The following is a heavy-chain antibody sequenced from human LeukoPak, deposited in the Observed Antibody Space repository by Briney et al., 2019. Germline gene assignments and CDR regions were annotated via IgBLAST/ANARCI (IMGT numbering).Heavy chain of an antibody. J-gene: IGHJ4*02. Sequence: SQTLSLTCTVSGGSISSGGYYWSWIRQHPGKGLEWIGYIYYSGSTYYNPSLKSRVTISVDTSKNQFSLKLSSVTAADTAVYYCARGIGAVTTHWDGGYFDYWGQGTLVTVSS. D-gene: IGHD4-17*01. V-gene: IGHV4-31*03. CDR1: GGSISSGGYY. CDR3: ARGIGAVTTHWDGGYFDY. CDR2: IYYSGST.